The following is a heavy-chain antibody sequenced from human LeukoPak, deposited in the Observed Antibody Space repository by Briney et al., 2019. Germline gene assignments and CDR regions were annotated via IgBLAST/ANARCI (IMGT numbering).Heavy chain of an antibody. CDR2: IRSKAFGGTP. V-gene: IGHV3-49*03. CDR1: GFTFDDYA. J-gene: IGHJ4*02. Sequence: PGRSLRLSCSASGFTFDDYAVSWFRQAPGKGLEWVGFIRSKAFGGTPEYAASVRGRFTISRDDSKSIAYLQMNSLKTEVTAVYYCTRNTVTVHFDYWSQGALVTVSS. D-gene: IGHD4-17*01. CDR3: TRNTVTVHFDY.